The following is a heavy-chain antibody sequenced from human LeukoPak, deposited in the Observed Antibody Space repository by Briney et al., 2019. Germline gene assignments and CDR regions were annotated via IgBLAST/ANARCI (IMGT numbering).Heavy chain of an antibody. V-gene: IGHV3-23*01. D-gene: IGHD3-9*01. CDR2: ISGSGGST. CDR1: GFTFSSYA. CDR3: AKGGDILTTSILFPDY. J-gene: IGHJ4*02. Sequence: GSLRLSCAASGFTFSSYAMSWVRQAPGKGLEWVSAISGSGGSTYYADSVKGRFTISRDNSKNTLYLQMNSLRAEDTAVYYCAKGGDILTTSILFPDYWGQGTLVTVSS.